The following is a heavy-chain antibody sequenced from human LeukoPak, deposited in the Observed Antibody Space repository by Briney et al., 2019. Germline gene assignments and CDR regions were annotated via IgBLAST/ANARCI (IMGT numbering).Heavy chain of an antibody. D-gene: IGHD6-13*01. CDR1: GYSISSGYY. CDR3: ARAQDEYSSSRL. V-gene: IGHV4-38-2*01. Sequence: PSETLSLTCAVSGYSISSGYYWGWIRQPSGKGLEWIGSIYHSRSTYYNPSLKSRVTISVDTSKNQFSLKVSSVTAADTAVYYCARAQDEYSSSRLWGQGTLVTVSS. CDR2: IYHSRST. J-gene: IGHJ4*02.